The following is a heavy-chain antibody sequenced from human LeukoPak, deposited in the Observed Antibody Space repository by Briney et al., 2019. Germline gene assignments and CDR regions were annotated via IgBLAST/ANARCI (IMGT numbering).Heavy chain of an antibody. J-gene: IGHJ3*02. Sequence: SETLSLTCSVSGGSISSYYWTWIRQSPGKGLEYVGYILYNVYTDYNPSLKSRVSVSVDTSKNQFSLKLSSVTAADTAVYYCARDLGRQWLKGAFDIWGQGTMVTVSS. D-gene: IGHD3-22*01. V-gene: IGHV4-59*01. CDR1: GGSISSYY. CDR2: ILYNVYT. CDR3: ARDLGRQWLKGAFDI.